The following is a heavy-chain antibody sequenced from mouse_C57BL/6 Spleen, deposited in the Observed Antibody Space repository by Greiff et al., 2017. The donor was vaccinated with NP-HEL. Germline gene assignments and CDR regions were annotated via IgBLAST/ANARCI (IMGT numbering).Heavy chain of an antibody. CDR2: IDPSDSDT. V-gene: IGHV1-59*01. J-gene: IGHJ3*01. Sequence: QVQLQQPGAELVRPGTSVKLSCKASGYTFTSYWMHWVKQRPGQGLEWIGVIDPSDSDTNYNQKFKGKATLTVDTSSSPAIMQLSIQTSEDSAVYYCARERSVVTPPWFAYWGQGTLVTVSA. CDR1: GYTFTSYW. D-gene: IGHD2-2*01. CDR3: ARERSVVTPPWFAY.